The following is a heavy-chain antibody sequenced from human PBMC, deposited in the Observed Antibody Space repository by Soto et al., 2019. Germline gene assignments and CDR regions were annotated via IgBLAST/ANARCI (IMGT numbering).Heavy chain of an antibody. CDR3: TIGPRPISTGTGAY. CDR1: GFIFKMYW. CDR2: IYNDGTYS. V-gene: IGHV3-74*01. Sequence: EVQLVESGGGLVPPGGSVRLSCAASGFIFKMYWMHWVRQSPGQGLVWISRIYNDGTYSDYADSVRGRFTISRDNVNDTLYLQMINLRAGDSGLYYCTIGPRPISTGTGAYWGQGTQVTVSS. J-gene: IGHJ4*02. D-gene: IGHD3-10*01.